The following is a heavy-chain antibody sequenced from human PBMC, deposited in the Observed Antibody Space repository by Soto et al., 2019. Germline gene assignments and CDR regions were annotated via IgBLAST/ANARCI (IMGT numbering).Heavy chain of an antibody. CDR3: ARELVPIAAAGTWGAFDI. Sequence: ASVKVSCKASGYTFTSYGMSWVQQAPGKGLEWMGWISAYNGNTNYAQKLQGRVTMTTDTSTSTAYMELRSLRSDDTAVYYCARELVPIAAAGTWGAFDIWGQGTMVTVSS. V-gene: IGHV1-18*01. CDR1: GYTFTSYG. D-gene: IGHD6-13*01. J-gene: IGHJ3*02. CDR2: ISAYNGNT.